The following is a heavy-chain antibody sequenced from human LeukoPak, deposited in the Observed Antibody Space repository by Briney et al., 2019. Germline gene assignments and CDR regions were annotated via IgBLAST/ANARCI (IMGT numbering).Heavy chain of an antibody. CDR3: AKDLLSLWLIDY. CDR2: ISGSGGST. J-gene: IGHJ4*02. CDR1: GFTFRNYV. D-gene: IGHD2-21*01. Sequence: GGSLRLSCAASGFTFRNYVIHWVRQAPGKGLEWVSAISGSGGSTYYADSVKGRFTISRDNSKNTLYLQMNSLRAEDTAVYYCAKDLLSLWLIDYWGQGTLVTVSS. V-gene: IGHV3-23*01.